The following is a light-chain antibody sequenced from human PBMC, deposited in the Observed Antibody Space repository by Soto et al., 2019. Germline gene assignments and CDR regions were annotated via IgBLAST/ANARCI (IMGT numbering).Light chain of an antibody. V-gene: IGKV3-15*01. CDR1: QLFSSN. J-gene: IGKJ5*01. CDR3: QQYNNWPRT. Sequence: EIVMMQSPATLSVSPGESVTLSCRASQLFSSNLAWYQHKPGQAPRLLIYGVSTRDTGVPDRFSGSASGTELTITISSLQSEDFEVYYCQQYNNWPRTFGQGTRLEIK. CDR2: GVS.